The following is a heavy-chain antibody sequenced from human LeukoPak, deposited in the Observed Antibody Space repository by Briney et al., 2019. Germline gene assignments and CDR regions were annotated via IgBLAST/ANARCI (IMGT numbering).Heavy chain of an antibody. V-gene: IGHV4-59*01. D-gene: IGHD3-3*01. CDR1: GGSISSYY. J-gene: IGHJ3*02. CDR2: IYYSGST. CDR3: ASVSDFWGNDAFDI. Sequence: SETLSLTCTVSGGSISSYYWSWIRQPPGKGLEGIGYIYYSGSTNYNPSLKSRVTISVDTSKNQFSLKLSSVTAADTAVYYCASVSDFWGNDAFDIWGQGTMVTVSS.